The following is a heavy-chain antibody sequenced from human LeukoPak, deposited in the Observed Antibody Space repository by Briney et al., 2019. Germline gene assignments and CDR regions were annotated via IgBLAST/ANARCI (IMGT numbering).Heavy chain of an antibody. CDR1: GGSIGSYY. J-gene: IGHJ3*02. Sequence: SETLSLTCTVSGGSIGSYYWSWIRQPPGKGLEWIGYIYYSGSTNYNPSLKSRVTISVDTSKNQFSLKLSSVTAADTAVYYCARESGYDFLAFDIWGQGTMVTVSS. CDR3: ARESGYDFLAFDI. D-gene: IGHD5-12*01. CDR2: IYYSGST. V-gene: IGHV4-59*01.